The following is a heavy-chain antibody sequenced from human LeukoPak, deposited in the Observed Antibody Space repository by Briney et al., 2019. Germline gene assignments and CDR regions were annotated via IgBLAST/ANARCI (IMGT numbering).Heavy chain of an antibody. V-gene: IGHV4-4*07. CDR2: IYMTGST. CDR3: ARDRRWGYCSGTSCPYYFDY. Sequence: PSETLSLTCTVSGDSISSHYWSWIRQPAGQGLEWIGHIYMTGSTNYNPSLKSRVTMSVDTSKIQFSLKLSSVTAADTAVYYCARDRRWGYCSGTSCPYYFDYWGQGTLVTVSS. D-gene: IGHD2-2*01. J-gene: IGHJ4*02. CDR1: GDSISSHY.